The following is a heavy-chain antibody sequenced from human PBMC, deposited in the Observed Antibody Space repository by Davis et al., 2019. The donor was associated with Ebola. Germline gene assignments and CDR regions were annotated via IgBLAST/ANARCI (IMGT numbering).Heavy chain of an antibody. CDR1: GFAFRNNA. Sequence: GESLKISCSASGFAFRNNAMNWVRQAPGKGLEWVSGISGSGARTFYANSVKGRFTISRDNSKDTVQLQMNSLRVEDTAVYYCTRGRVGSSWELYWGQGTLVTVSS. V-gene: IGHV3-23*01. D-gene: IGHD6-13*01. CDR2: ISGSGART. J-gene: IGHJ4*02. CDR3: TRGRVGSSWELY.